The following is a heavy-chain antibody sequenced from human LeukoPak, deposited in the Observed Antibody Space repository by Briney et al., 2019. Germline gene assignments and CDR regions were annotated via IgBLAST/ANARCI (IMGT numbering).Heavy chain of an antibody. J-gene: IGHJ4*02. CDR1: GGSISGFH. CDR2: VSSSGST. CDR3: ARRASSWGYFDY. V-gene: IGHV4-59*08. Sequence: SETLSLTCTVSGGSISGFHWSWIRQPPGKGLDWIGYVSSSGSTNYFPSLRGRVTISVDTSKNQFSLRLNSVTSADAAVYYCARRASSWGYFDYWGQGALVTVSS. D-gene: IGHD6-13*01.